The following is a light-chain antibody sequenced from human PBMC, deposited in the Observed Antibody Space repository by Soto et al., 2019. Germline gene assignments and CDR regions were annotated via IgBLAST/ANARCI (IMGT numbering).Light chain of an antibody. CDR2: AAS. Sequence: IVMTQSPATLSVSPVERATLSCRASQSLGGSLAWYQQKPGQAPRLLIYAASTRATGIPARFSGSGSGTEFTLTISSLQSEDFAVYYCQQYNSWPRTFGQGTKVDIK. J-gene: IGKJ1*01. CDR3: QQYNSWPRT. CDR1: QSLGGS. V-gene: IGKV3-15*01.